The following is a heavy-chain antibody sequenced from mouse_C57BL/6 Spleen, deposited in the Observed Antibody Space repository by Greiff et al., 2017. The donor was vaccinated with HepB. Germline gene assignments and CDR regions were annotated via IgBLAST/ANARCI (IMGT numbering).Heavy chain of an antibody. V-gene: IGHV1-18*01. CDR1: GYTFPDYN. CDR3: ARGYDYDGAWFAY. J-gene: IGHJ3*01. Sequence: VQLQQSGPELVKPGASVKIPCKASGYTFPDYNMDWVKQSHGKSLEWIGDINPNNGGTIYNQKFKGKATLTVDKSSSTAYMELRSLTSEDTAVYYCARGYDYDGAWFAYWGQGTLVTVSA. CDR2: INPNNGGT. D-gene: IGHD2-4*01.